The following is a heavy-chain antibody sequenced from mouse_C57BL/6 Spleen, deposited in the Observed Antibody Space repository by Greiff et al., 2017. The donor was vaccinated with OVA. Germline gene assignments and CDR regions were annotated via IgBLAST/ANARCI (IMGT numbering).Heavy chain of an antibody. D-gene: IGHD2-2*01. CDR2: IYPRSGNT. Sequence: QVQLQQSGAELARPGASVKLSCKASGYTFTSYGISWVKQRTGQGLEWIGEIYPRSGNTYYNEKFKGKATLTADKSSSTAYMELRSLTSEDSAVYFCASEGYGCDVRGGYFDYWGQGTTLTVSS. J-gene: IGHJ2*01. CDR1: GYTFTSYG. V-gene: IGHV1-81*01. CDR3: ASEGYGCDVRGGYFDY.